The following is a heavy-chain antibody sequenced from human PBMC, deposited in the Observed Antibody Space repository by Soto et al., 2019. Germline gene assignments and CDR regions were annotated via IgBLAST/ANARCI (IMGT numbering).Heavy chain of an antibody. D-gene: IGHD2-2*01. Sequence: QVQLVESGGGVVQPARSLKLSCIGSGFAFGSHGMHWVRQVSGKGLEWVAVISHDGQNQYYRDSVKGRFTISRDNSKNSLYLEVNSLRVEDTAVYHCARERADIVVAPVATSGMDVWGQGTAVTVSS. CDR2: ISHDGQNQ. V-gene: IGHV3-30*03. J-gene: IGHJ6*02. CDR1: GFAFGSHG. CDR3: ARERADIVVAPVATSGMDV.